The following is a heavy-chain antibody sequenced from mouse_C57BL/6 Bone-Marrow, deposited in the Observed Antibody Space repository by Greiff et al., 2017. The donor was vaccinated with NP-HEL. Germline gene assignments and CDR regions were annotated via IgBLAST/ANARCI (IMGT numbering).Heavy chain of an antibody. D-gene: IGHD1-1*01. CDR1: GYTFTSYW. V-gene: IGHV1-52*01. J-gene: IGHJ1*03. CDR2: IDPSDSET. Sequence: QVQLKQPGAELVRPGSSVKLSCKASGYTFTSYWMHWVKQRPIQGLEWIGNIDPSDSETHYNQKFKDKATLTVDKSSSTAYMQLSSLTSEDSAVYYCARKFDYYGSDWYFDVWGTGTTVTVSS. CDR3: ARKFDYYGSDWYFDV.